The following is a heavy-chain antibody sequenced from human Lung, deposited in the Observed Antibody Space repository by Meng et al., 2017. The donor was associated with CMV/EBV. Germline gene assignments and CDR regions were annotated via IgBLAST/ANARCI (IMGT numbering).Heavy chain of an antibody. Sequence: ETLSLTCAASGFTFSSYSINWVRQAPGKGLEWVSSISSRSSYIYYADSVKGRFTISRDNAKNSLYLQMNSLRAEDTAVYYCAREFCSSSSCYPPDVWGQGTTVTVSS. CDR2: ISSRSSYI. CDR1: GFTFSSYS. CDR3: AREFCSSSSCYPPDV. D-gene: IGHD2-2*01. J-gene: IGHJ6*02. V-gene: IGHV3-21*01.